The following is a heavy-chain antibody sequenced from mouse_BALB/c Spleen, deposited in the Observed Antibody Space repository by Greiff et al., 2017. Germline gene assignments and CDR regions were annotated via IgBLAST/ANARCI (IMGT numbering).Heavy chain of an antibody. V-gene: IGHV1S81*02. CDR2: INPSNGRT. CDR3: ARRSYYRYYDY. Sequence: QVQLQQPGAELVKPGASVKLSCKASGYTFTSYWMHWVKQRPGQGLEWIGEINPSNGRTNYNEKFKSKATLTVDKSSSTAYMQLSSLTSEDSAVYYCARRSYYRYYDYWGQGTTLTVSS. D-gene: IGHD2-14*01. CDR1: GYTFTSYW. J-gene: IGHJ2*01.